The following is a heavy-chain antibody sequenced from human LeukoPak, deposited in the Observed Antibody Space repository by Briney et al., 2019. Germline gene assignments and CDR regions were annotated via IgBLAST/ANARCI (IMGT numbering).Heavy chain of an antibody. V-gene: IGHV3-49*04. Sequence: LPGGSLRLSCTGSGFTFGDYAMSWVRQAPGKGLEWVGFIRSKGYGGTTEYAASVKGRFTISRDDSKSIAYLQMNSLKTEDTAVYYCTREGDYDFWSGSDYWGQGTLVTVSS. CDR3: TREGDYDFWSGSDY. D-gene: IGHD3-3*01. CDR2: IRSKGYGGTT. J-gene: IGHJ4*02. CDR1: GFTFGDYA.